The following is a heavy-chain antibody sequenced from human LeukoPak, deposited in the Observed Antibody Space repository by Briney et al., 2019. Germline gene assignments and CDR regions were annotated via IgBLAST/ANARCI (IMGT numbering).Heavy chain of an antibody. CDR3: ARGRVVAGTVGWFDP. J-gene: IGHJ5*02. CDR2: IRFSDDTT. Sequence: GGSLRLSCAASGFTFSSYAMSWVRQAPGKGLEWVSTIRFSDDTTYYADSVKGRFTVSRDNAKNSLYLQMNSLRAEDTAVYYCARGRVVAGTVGWFDPWGQGTLVTVSS. V-gene: IGHV3-23*01. CDR1: GFTFSSYA. D-gene: IGHD6-19*01.